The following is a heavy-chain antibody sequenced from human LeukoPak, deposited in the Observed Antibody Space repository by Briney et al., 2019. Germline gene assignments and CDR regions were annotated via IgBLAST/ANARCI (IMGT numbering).Heavy chain of an antibody. Sequence: SVKVSCKASGGTFSSYAISWVRQAPGQGLEWMGGIIPIFGTANYAQKFQGRVTITTDESTSTAYMELSSLRSEDTAVYYCARRALLRFLEWHTPMDVWGKGTTVTVSS. CDR3: ARRALLRFLEWHTPMDV. V-gene: IGHV1-69*05. CDR2: IIPIFGTA. CDR1: GGTFSSYA. J-gene: IGHJ6*04. D-gene: IGHD3-3*01.